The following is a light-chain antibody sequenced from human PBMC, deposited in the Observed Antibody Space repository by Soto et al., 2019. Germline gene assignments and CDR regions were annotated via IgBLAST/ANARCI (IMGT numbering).Light chain of an antibody. V-gene: IGLV2-14*01. CDR1: SSDIALYNY. CDR3: SSYTSRRSLV. CDR2: EVT. Sequence: QSVLTQPASVSGSPGQSITISCTGTSSDIALYNYVSWYQQHPGKAPKLVIYEVTHRPSGVSNRFSGSKSGNTASLTISGLQTDDEADYYCSSYTSRRSLVFGTGTKVTVL. J-gene: IGLJ1*01.